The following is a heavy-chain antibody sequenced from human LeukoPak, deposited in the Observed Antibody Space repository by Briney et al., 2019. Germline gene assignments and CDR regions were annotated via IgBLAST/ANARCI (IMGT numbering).Heavy chain of an antibody. Sequence: ASVKVSCKASGGTFSSYAISWVRQATGQGLEWMGWMNPNSGNTGYAQKFQGRVTMTRNTSISTAYMELSSLRSEDTAVYYCARAMIHVRAYYYGMDVWGQGTTVTVSS. J-gene: IGHJ6*02. CDR3: ARAMIHVRAYYYGMDV. V-gene: IGHV1-8*02. CDR1: GGTFSSYA. D-gene: IGHD3-16*01. CDR2: MNPNSGNT.